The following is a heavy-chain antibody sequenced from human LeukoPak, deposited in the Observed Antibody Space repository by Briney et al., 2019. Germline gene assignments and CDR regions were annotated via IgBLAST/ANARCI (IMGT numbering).Heavy chain of an antibody. V-gene: IGHV5-51*01. CDR3: ANMGGSGSSNDAFDI. CDR1: GYSFTSYW. Sequence: PGGSLRLSCKGSGYSFTSYWIGWVRQMPGKGLEWVGIIYPGDSDTGYSPSFQGQVTISADKSISTAYLQWSSLKASDTAMYYCANMGGSGSSNDAFDIWGQGTMVTVSS. D-gene: IGHD3-10*01. CDR2: IYPGDSDT. J-gene: IGHJ3*02.